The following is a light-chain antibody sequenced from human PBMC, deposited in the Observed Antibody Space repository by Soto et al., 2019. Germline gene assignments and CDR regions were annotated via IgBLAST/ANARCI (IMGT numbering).Light chain of an antibody. Sequence: QSALTQPRSMSGSPGQSVTISCTGTSSDVGGYNYVSWYQRHPGKAPKLMIYDVSKRPSGVPDRFSGSKSGNTASLTISGLQAEDEADYYCCSYAGSYTLIFGGGTKVTVL. CDR3: CSYAGSYTLI. J-gene: IGLJ2*01. CDR2: DVS. CDR1: SSDVGGYNY. V-gene: IGLV2-11*01.